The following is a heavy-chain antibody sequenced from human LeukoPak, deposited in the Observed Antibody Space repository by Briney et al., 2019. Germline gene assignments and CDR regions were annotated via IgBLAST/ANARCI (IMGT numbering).Heavy chain of an antibody. CDR3: ARAGYCSSTSCPDY. V-gene: IGHV3-30-3*01. CDR2: ISYDGSNK. Sequence: GGSLRLSCAASGFTFSSYAMHWVRQAPGKGLEWVAVISYDGSNKYYADSVKGRFTISRDNSKNTLYLQMNSLRAEDTAVYYCARAGYCSSTSCPDYWGQGTLVTVSS. CDR1: GFTFSSYA. J-gene: IGHJ4*02. D-gene: IGHD2-2*01.